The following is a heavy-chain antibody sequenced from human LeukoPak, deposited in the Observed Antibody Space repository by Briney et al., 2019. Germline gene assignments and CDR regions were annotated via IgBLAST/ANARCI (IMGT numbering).Heavy chain of an antibody. D-gene: IGHD6-19*01. V-gene: IGHV1-2*02. Sequence: AAXXKVSCKASGYTFNGYYMHWVRQAPGQGLEWMGWINPNSGATTYPQKFQVMVTMTRDTSISTPYMELIRLRSDDTAVYYCAGGSGDSGWYGDWFDHWGQGTLVTVSS. CDR1: GYTFNGYY. CDR2: INPNSGAT. J-gene: IGHJ5*02. CDR3: AGGSGDSGWYGDWFDH.